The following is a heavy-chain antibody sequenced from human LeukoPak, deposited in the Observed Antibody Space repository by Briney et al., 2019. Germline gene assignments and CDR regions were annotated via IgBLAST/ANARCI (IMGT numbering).Heavy chain of an antibody. CDR2: TNPSSGNT. CDR3: TRMRGYTYGYWYLDL. CDR1: GYTFSSYD. D-gene: IGHD5-18*01. Sequence: ASVKVPCKAAGYTFSSYDINWVRQAPGQGLEYMGWTNPSSGNTGYTQKFQGRITMTRDTSIGTAYMELSSLKSEDTALYYCTRMRGYTYGYWYLDLWGRGTLVTVSS. V-gene: IGHV1-8*01. J-gene: IGHJ2*01.